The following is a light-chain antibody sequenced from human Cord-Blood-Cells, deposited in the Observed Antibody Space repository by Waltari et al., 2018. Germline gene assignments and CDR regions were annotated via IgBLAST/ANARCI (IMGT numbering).Light chain of an antibody. V-gene: IGLV2-23*01. Sequence: QSALTQPASVSGSPGQSITISCTGTSSDVGSYNLVSCYQQHPGKAPKLMIYEGSKRPSGVSNRFSGSKSGNTASLTISGLQAEDEADYYCCSYAGSPYVLGTGTKVTVL. CDR3: CSYAGSPYV. J-gene: IGLJ1*01. CDR1: SSDVGSYNL. CDR2: EGS.